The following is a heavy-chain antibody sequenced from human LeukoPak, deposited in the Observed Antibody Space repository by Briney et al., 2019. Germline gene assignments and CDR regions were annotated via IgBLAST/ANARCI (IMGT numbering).Heavy chain of an antibody. CDR3: ATQVPAAGGDWFDP. D-gene: IGHD6-19*01. V-gene: IGHV1-24*01. CDR2: FDPEDGET. J-gene: IGHJ5*02. CDR1: GYTLTELS. Sequence: GASVKVSCKVSGYTLTELSMHRVRQAPGKGLEWMGGFDPEDGETIYAQKFQGRVTMTEDTSTDTAYMELSSLRSEDTAVYYCATQVPAAGGDWFDPWGQGTLVTVSS.